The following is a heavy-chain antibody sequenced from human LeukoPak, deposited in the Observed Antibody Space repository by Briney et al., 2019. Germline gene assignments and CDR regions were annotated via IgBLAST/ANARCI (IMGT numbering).Heavy chain of an antibody. CDR2: IFYSGST. J-gene: IGHJ4*02. V-gene: IGHV4-39*07. CDR3: ARVRAAAVPYYFDY. D-gene: IGHD6-13*01. CDR1: GGSISSRSYY. Sequence: SETLSLTCTVSGGSISSRSYYWGWIRQPPGKGLEWIGSIFYSGSTYYNAPLKSRVTISVDTSKNQFSLRVRSVTAADTAVYYCARVRAAAVPYYFDYWGQGTLVTVSS.